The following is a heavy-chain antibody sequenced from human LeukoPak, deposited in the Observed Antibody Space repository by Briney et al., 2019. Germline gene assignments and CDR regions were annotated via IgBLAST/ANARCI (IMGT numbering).Heavy chain of an antibody. Sequence: GGSLRLSCAASGFTFSGYAMSWVRQAPGKGLEWVSAISGSGGSTYYADSVKGRFTISRDNSKNTLYLQMNSLRAEDTAVYYCAKGAATTTTIENYFDYWGQGTLVTVSS. CDR3: AKGAATTTTIENYFDY. CDR2: ISGSGGST. D-gene: IGHD5-24*01. V-gene: IGHV3-23*01. CDR1: GFTFSGYA. J-gene: IGHJ4*02.